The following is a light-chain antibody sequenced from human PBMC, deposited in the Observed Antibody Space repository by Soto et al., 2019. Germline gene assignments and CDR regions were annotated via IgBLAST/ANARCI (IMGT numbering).Light chain of an antibody. Sequence: TVMTQSPGTLSVSLGERATLSCRASQSVSIHLAWYQQKPGQAPRLLIYDTSTRATGIPARFSGSGSGTEFTLTISSLQSEDFAVYYCQQYSNWPPITFGQGTRLGIK. CDR3: QQYSNWPPIT. CDR1: QSVSIH. V-gene: IGKV3-15*01. J-gene: IGKJ5*01. CDR2: DTS.